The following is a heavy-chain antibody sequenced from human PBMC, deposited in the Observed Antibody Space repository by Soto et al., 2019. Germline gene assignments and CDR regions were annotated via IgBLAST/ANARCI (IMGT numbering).Heavy chain of an antibody. CDR3: SIVTAYGMDV. CDR1: GDTFNKYA. V-gene: IGHV1-69*01. Sequence: QVQLEQSGAEVKKPGSSLKVSCKATGDTFNKYAISWVRQAPGQGLEWMAGIIPVYGTPNYAQRFQDRVTIIADESTTTAYMEVNSLTSEDTAIYYCSIVTAYGMDVWGPGTTVIVSS. J-gene: IGHJ6*02. D-gene: IGHD2-15*01. CDR2: IIPVYGTP.